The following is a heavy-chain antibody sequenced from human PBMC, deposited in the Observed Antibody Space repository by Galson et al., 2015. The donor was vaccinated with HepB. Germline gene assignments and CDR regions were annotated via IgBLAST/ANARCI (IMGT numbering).Heavy chain of an antibody. Sequence: SVKVSCKASGGTFSSYTISWVRQAPGQGLEWMGRIIPILGIANYAQKFQGRVTITADKSTSTAYMELSSLRSDDTAVYYCARGGHGIAARADYWGQGTLVTVSS. CDR3: ARGGHGIAARADY. V-gene: IGHV1-69*02. CDR2: IIPILGIA. CDR1: GGTFSSYT. J-gene: IGHJ4*02. D-gene: IGHD6-6*01.